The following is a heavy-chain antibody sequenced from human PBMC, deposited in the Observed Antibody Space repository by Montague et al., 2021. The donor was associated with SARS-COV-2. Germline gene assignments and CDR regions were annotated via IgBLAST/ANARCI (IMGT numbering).Heavy chain of an antibody. D-gene: IGHD3-22*01. V-gene: IGHV4-59*01. CDR1: GGYISSYY. CDR2: IYYSGST. CDR3: ARDMDYYDLAADYYYGMDV. J-gene: IGHJ6*02. Sequence: SETLSLTCTVSGGYISSYYWIWIRQPPGKGLEWIGYIYYSGSTNYNPSLKSRVTISVDTSKNQFSLKLSSVTAADTAVYYCARDMDYYDLAADYYYGMDVWGQGTTVTVSS.